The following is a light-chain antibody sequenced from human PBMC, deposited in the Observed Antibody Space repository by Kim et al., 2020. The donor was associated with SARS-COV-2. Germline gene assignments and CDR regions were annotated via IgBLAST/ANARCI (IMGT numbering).Light chain of an antibody. Sequence: NFMLTQPPSVSESPGKTVTISCTRSSGGIGSNYVQWYQQRPGSAPTTVIYESNQRPSGVPDRFSGSIDTSSNSASLTISGLKTEDEADYYCQSYDSTSHVFGGGTQLTVL. J-gene: IGLJ3*02. CDR3: QSYDSTSHV. CDR2: ESN. V-gene: IGLV6-57*04. CDR1: SGGIGSNY.